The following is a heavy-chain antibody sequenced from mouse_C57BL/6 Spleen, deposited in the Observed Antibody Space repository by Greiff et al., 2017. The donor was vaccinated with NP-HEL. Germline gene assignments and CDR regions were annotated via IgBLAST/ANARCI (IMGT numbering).Heavy chain of an antibody. CDR3: ARKGGSSYEYFDV. CDR2: IYPGDGDT. V-gene: IGHV1-80*01. J-gene: IGHJ1*03. D-gene: IGHD1-1*01. Sequence: LVESGAELVKPGASVKISCKASGYAFSSYWMNWVKQRPGKGLEWIGQIYPGDGDTNYNGKFKGKATLTADKSSSTAYMQLSSLTSEDSAVYFCARKGGSSYEYFDVWGTGTTVTVSS. CDR1: GYAFSSYW.